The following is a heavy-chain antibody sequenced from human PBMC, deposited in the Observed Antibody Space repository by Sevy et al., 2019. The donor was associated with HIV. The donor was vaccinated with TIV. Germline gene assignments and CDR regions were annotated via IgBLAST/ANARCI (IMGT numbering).Heavy chain of an antibody. Sequence: GGSLRVSCAASGFTFSSYCMNWVRQAPGKGLEWVANIKEDGSDKYYVDSVKGRFTISRDNAQNSLYLEMNSLRAEDTAVYYCARCDVWGKGTTVTVSS. V-gene: IGHV3-7*01. CDR1: GFTFSSYC. J-gene: IGHJ6*04. CDR2: IKEDGSDK. CDR3: ARCDV.